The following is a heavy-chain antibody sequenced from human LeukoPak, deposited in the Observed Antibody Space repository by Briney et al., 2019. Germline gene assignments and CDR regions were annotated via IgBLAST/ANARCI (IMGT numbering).Heavy chain of an antibody. V-gene: IGHV1-69*13. J-gene: IGHJ4*02. CDR2: IIPIFGTA. Sequence: ASVKVSCKASGYTFTSYAISWVRQAPGQGLEWMGGIIPIFGTANYAQKFQGRVTITADESTSTAYMELSSLRSEDTAVYYCARGKSYYDSSGYYWPGFDYWGQGILVTVSS. D-gene: IGHD3-22*01. CDR1: GYTFTSYA. CDR3: ARGKSYYDSSGYYWPGFDY.